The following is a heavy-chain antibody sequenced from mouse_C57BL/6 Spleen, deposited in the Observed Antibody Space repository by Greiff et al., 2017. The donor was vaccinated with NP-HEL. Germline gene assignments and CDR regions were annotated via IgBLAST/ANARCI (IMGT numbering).Heavy chain of an antibody. D-gene: IGHD2-3*01. Sequence: EVQLQQSGPELVKPGASVKISCKASGYTFTDYYMNWVKQSHGKSLEWIGDINPNNGGTSYNQKFKGKATLTVDKSSSTAYMELRSLTSEDSAVYYCARSGDGYYMAWFAYWGQGTLVTVSA. J-gene: IGHJ3*01. CDR1: GYTFTDYY. CDR2: INPNNGGT. V-gene: IGHV1-26*01. CDR3: ARSGDGYYMAWFAY.